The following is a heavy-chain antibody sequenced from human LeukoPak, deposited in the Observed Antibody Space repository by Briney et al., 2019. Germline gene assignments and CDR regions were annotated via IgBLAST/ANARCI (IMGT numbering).Heavy chain of an antibody. V-gene: IGHV3-23*01. CDR3: AKDPINYDCSPTLFDP. CDR1: GFTFRSYG. CDR2: ISGRGDST. D-gene: IGHD3-3*01. Sequence: GGSLRLSCAASGFTFRSYGMSWVRPAPGKGLEWVSAISGRGDSTFYADSVKGRFTISTDNSTNTLYMHMNSLRAEDTAVYYCAKDPINYDCSPTLFDPGSQGSLLTVYS. J-gene: IGHJ5*02.